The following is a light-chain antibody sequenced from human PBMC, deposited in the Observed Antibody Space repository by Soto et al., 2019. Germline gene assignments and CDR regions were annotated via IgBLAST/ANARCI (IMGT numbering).Light chain of an antibody. J-gene: IGKJ1*01. Sequence: EIVMTQSPATLSVSPGERAILSCRASQSIGSDLAWYQQKPGQAPRLLIYGASTRATGIPARFGGSGSGTGFTLTISSLQSEDFAVYYCQQYNNSPPWTFGQGTKVEI. V-gene: IGKV3-15*01. CDR2: GAS. CDR1: QSIGSD. CDR3: QQYNNSPPWT.